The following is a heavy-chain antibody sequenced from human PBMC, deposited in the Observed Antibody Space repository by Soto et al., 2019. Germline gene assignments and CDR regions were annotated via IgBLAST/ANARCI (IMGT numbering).Heavy chain of an antibody. CDR2: IKSKTDGGTT. CDR1: GFTFSNAW. J-gene: IGHJ4*02. CDR3: TTGYYYDSSGYFQGPY. D-gene: IGHD3-22*01. V-gene: IGHV3-15*01. Sequence: SGGSLRLSCAASGFTFSNAWMSWVRQAPGKGLEWVGRIKSKTDGGTTDYAAPVKGRFTISRDDSKNTLYLQMNSLKTEDTAVYYCTTGYYYDSSGYFQGPYWGQGTLVTVS.